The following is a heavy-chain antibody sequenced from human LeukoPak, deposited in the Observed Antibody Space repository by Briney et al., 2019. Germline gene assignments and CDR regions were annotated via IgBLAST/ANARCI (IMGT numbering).Heavy chain of an antibody. V-gene: IGHV3-30*04. D-gene: IGHD3-10*01. CDR1: GFTFSSYA. Sequence: PGRSLRLSCAASGFTFSSYAMHWDRQAPGKGLEWVAVISYDGSNKYYADSVKGRFTISRDNSKNTLYLQMNSLRAEDTAVYYCARDFGSGGYLAYYFDYWGQGTLVTVSS. CDR3: ARDFGSGGYLAYYFDY. J-gene: IGHJ4*02. CDR2: ISYDGSNK.